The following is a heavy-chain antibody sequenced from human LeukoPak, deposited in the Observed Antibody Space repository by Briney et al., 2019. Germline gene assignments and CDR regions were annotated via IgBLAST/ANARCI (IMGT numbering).Heavy chain of an antibody. CDR3: ARDGSSGSQNPADAFDI. V-gene: IGHV3-7*01. D-gene: IGHD3-22*01. Sequence: VGSLRLSCAASGFTFSSYWMSWVRQAPGKGLEWVANIKQDGSEKYYVDSVKGRFTISRDNAKNSLYLQMNSLRAEDTAVYYCARDGSSGSQNPADAFDIWGQGTMVTVSS. CDR2: IKQDGSEK. CDR1: GFTFSSYW. J-gene: IGHJ3*02.